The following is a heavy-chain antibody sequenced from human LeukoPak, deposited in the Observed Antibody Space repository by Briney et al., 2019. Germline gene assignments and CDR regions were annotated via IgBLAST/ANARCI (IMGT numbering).Heavy chain of an antibody. CDR1: GITFRNYD. V-gene: IGHV3-23*01. Sequence: GGSLRLSCAASGITFRNYDMSWVRQAPGKGLEWVSANSGSGVNTYYADSVKGRFTISRDNSKNTLYLQMNSLRAEDTAVYYCAELGITMIGGVWGKGTTVTISS. CDR2: NSGSGVNT. CDR3: AELGITMIGGV. J-gene: IGHJ6*04. D-gene: IGHD3-10*02.